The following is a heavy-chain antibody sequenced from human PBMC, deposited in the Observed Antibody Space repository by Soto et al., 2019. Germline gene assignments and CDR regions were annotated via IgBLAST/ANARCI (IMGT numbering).Heavy chain of an antibody. CDR2: IVPIVDTS. V-gene: IGHV1-69*12. J-gene: IGHJ4*02. Sequence: QVQLVQSGAEVRQPASSVKVSCKTSGGTFSSYAISWVRQAPGQGLEWMGGIVPIVDTSTYAQKVQGRVTITADESTSTVYMELSSLRSNGTAVYYCVRVGAIPGGPDNWGQGTLVTVSS. CDR3: VRVGAIPGGPDN. CDR1: GGTFSSYA. D-gene: IGHD1-26*01.